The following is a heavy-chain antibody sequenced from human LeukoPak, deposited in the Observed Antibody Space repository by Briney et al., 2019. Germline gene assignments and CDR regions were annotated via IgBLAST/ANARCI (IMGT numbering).Heavy chain of an antibody. CDR3: AKSRNYYGSGSYYDY. J-gene: IGHJ4*02. Sequence: PGGSLRLSCAASGFTFSSYGMHWVRQAPGKGLEWVAVIWYDGSNKYYADSVKGRFTISRDNSKNTLYLQMNSLRAEDTAVYYCAKSRNYYGSGSYYDYWGQGTLVTVSS. D-gene: IGHD3-10*01. CDR1: GFTFSSYG. CDR2: IWYDGSNK. V-gene: IGHV3-33*06.